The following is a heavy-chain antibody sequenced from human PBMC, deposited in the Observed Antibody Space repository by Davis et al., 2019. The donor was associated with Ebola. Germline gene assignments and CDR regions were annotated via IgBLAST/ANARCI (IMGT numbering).Heavy chain of an antibody. CDR1: GFTFSTYT. J-gene: IGHJ4*02. CDR3: ARGGGMFSDFAGMDC. D-gene: IGHD3/OR15-3a*01. Sequence: PGGSLRLSCAASGFTFSTYTMTWVRQAPGKGLEWVSAISGSGGSTYYADSVKGRFTISRDNSKNTLYLQMDSLRAEDTAIYYCARGGGMFSDFAGMDCWGQGTLVTVSS. CDR2: ISGSGGST. V-gene: IGHV3-23*01.